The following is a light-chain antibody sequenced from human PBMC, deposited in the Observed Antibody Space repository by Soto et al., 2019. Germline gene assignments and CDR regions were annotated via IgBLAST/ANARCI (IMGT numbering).Light chain of an antibody. CDR3: CSYAGSSTLV. CDR2: DVN. CDR1: SSDVGGYHY. V-gene: IGLV2-11*01. Sequence: QSALTQPRSVSGSPGQSVTLSCTGTSSDVGGYHYVSWYQHHPGKAPKIIIYDVNKRPSGVPDRFSGSKSGNTASLTISGLQTEDEDDYYCCSYAGSSTLVFGGGTKLTVL. J-gene: IGLJ2*01.